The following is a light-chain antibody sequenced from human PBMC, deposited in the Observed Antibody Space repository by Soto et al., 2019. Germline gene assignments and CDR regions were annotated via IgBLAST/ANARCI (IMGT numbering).Light chain of an antibody. CDR1: QSVSNNY. V-gene: IGKV3-20*01. J-gene: IGKJ1*01. Sequence: EIVLTQSRGTMSLSPGERSTRSGRASQSVSNNYLAWYQQKPGQDPRLLIYGESNRATGIPDRFSGSGSGTDFTLTISRLEHEDFAVYYCPQYGSSGTVGQGTKVEIK. CDR3: PQYGSSGT. CDR2: GES.